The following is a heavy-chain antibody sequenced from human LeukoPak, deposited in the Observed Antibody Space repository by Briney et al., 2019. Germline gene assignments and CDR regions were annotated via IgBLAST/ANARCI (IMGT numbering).Heavy chain of an antibody. CDR3: ARPVGQSAFDI. CDR2: INHSGTT. D-gene: IGHD3-16*01. Sequence: SETLSLTCAVYGGSFSVYYWSWIRQPPGEGLEWMGEINHSGTTNYNPSLKSRVTISVDTSKNPFSLTLSSVTAADTAVYYCARPVGQSAFDIWGQGKIVTVSS. CDR1: GGSFSVYY. V-gene: IGHV4-34*01. J-gene: IGHJ3*02.